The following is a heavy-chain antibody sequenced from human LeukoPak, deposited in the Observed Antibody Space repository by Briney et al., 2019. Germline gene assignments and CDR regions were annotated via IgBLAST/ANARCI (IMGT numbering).Heavy chain of an antibody. Sequence: ASVKVSCKVSGYTLTELSMHWVRQAPGKGLEWMGGFDPEDGETIYAHQFQGRVILTEDTSTDTTYMEVNNLRSEDTAVYYCATSTLGGDSQVEPDDYWGQGTLVTVSS. CDR3: ATSTLGGDSQVEPDDY. CDR2: FDPEDGET. J-gene: IGHJ4*02. CDR1: GYTLTELS. D-gene: IGHD3-16*01. V-gene: IGHV1-24*01.